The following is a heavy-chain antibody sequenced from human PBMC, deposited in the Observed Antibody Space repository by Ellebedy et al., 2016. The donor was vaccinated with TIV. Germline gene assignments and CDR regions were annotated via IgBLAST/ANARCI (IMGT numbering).Heavy chain of an antibody. Sequence: ASVKVSCXASGYTFTGYYMHWVRQAPGQGLEWMGWINPNSGGTNYAQKFQGRVTMTRDTSISTAYMELSRLRSDDTAVYYCARSLTRSSGYYVHYWGQGTLVTVSS. V-gene: IGHV1-2*02. CDR2: INPNSGGT. D-gene: IGHD3-22*01. CDR1: GYTFTGYY. J-gene: IGHJ4*02. CDR3: ARSLTRSSGYYVHY.